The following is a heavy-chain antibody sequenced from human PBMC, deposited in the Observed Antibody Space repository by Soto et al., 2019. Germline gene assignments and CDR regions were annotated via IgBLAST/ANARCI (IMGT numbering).Heavy chain of an antibody. Sequence: EVQLVESGGGLVQPGRSLRLSCAASGFTFDDYAMHWVRQAPGKGLEWVSGISWNSGSIGYADSVKGRFTISRDNAKNSLYLQMHSLRAEDTALYYCAKDRWLVLSFDFDYWGQGTLVTVAS. CDR2: ISWNSGSI. CDR3: AKDRWLVLSFDFDY. J-gene: IGHJ4*02. D-gene: IGHD6-19*01. CDR1: GFTFDDYA. V-gene: IGHV3-9*01.